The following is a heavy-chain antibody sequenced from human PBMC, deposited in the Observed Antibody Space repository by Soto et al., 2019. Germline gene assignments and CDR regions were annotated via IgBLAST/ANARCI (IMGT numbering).Heavy chain of an antibody. D-gene: IGHD2-2*01. CDR2: IKEDGSEK. V-gene: IGHV3-7*05. J-gene: IGHJ6*02. CDR3: ARDLGAPGRGSAVGYYYHYGMDV. Sequence: EVQLVESGGGLVQPGGSLRLSCAASEFTFSSYWMNWVRQAPGKGLEWVANIKEDGSEKYYVDSVKGRFNISRDNAKNSLYLQMNSLRGEDTAVYYCARDLGAPGRGSAVGYYYHYGMDVWGQGTTVTVSS. CDR1: EFTFSSYW.